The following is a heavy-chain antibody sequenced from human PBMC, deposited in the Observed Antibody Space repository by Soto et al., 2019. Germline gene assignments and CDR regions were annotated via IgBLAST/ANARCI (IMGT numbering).Heavy chain of an antibody. V-gene: IGHV1-3*01. CDR3: ARDRQTTDQPGRFDY. Sequence: ASVKVSCKASGYTFTSYAMHWVRQAPGQRLEWMGWINAGNGNTKYSQKFQGRVTMTTDTSTSTAYMELRSLRSDDTAVYYCARDRQTTDQPGRFDYWGQGSLVTVSS. CDR2: INAGNGNT. CDR1: GYTFTSYA. D-gene: IGHD4-17*01. J-gene: IGHJ4*02.